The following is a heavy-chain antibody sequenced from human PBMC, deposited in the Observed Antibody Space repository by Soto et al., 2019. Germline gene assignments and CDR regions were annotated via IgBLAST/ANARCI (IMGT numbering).Heavy chain of an antibody. D-gene: IGHD5-12*01. J-gene: IGHJ5*02. Sequence: PSETLSLTCTVSGGSISSYYWSWIRQPPGKGLEWIGYIYYSGSTNYNPSLKSRVTISVDTSKNQFSLKLSSVTAADTAVYYCARDRGSGYDLWGFDPWGQGTLVTVS. CDR2: IYYSGST. CDR1: GGSISSYY. CDR3: ARDRGSGYDLWGFDP. V-gene: IGHV4-59*01.